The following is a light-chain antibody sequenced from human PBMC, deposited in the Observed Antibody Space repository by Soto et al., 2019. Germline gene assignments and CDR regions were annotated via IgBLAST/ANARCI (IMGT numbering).Light chain of an antibody. Sequence: EIGLTQSPGTLSLSPGERATLSCRASQSVSSSYLAWYQQKPGQAPRLLIYGASSRATGIPDRFSGSGSGTDFTLTISRLEPEDFAVYYFQQYGSSPYTFGPGTKVDIK. CDR2: GAS. V-gene: IGKV3-20*01. CDR3: QQYGSSPYT. J-gene: IGKJ3*01. CDR1: QSVSSSY.